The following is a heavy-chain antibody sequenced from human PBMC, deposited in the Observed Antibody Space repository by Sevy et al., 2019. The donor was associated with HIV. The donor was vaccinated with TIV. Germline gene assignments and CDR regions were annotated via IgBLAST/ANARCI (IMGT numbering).Heavy chain of an antibody. CDR2: IKQDGSEK. D-gene: IGHD3-22*01. CDR1: GFTFSSYW. J-gene: IGHJ6*02. Sequence: GGSLRLSCAASGFTFSSYWMSWVRQAPGKGLEWVANIKQDGSEKYYVDSVKGRFTISRDNAKNSLYLQMNSLRAEDTAVYYCARDYPNNYYDSSGTNYYYGMDVWDQGTTVTVSS. V-gene: IGHV3-7*01. CDR3: ARDYPNNYYDSSGTNYYYGMDV.